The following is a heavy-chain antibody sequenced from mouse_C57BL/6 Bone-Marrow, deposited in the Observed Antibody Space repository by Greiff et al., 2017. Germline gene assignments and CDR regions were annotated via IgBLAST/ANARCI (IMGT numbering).Heavy chain of an antibody. CDR1: GYSITSGYY. D-gene: IGHD2-4*01. V-gene: IGHV3-6*01. Sequence: EVHLVESGPGLVKPSQSLSLTCSVTGYSITSGYYWNWIRQFPGNKLEWMGYISYDGSNNYNPSLKNRISITRDTSKNQFFLKLNSVTTEDAATYYCAREMIYYEYDEGAMDYWGQGTSVTVSS. CDR3: AREMIYYEYDEGAMDY. J-gene: IGHJ4*01. CDR2: ISYDGSN.